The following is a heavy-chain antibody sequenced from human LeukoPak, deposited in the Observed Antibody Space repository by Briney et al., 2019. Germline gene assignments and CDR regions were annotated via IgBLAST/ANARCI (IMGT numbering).Heavy chain of an antibody. CDR1: GFTFSSYE. CDR2: ISSSSSYI. D-gene: IGHD6-6*01. Sequence: PGGSLRLSCAASGFTFSSYEMNWVRQAPGKGLEWVSSISSSSSYIYYADSVKGRLTISRDNAKNSLYLQMNSLRAEDTAVYYCARQYSSSSPFDYWGQGTLVTVSS. CDR3: ARQYSSSSPFDY. J-gene: IGHJ4*02. V-gene: IGHV3-21*01.